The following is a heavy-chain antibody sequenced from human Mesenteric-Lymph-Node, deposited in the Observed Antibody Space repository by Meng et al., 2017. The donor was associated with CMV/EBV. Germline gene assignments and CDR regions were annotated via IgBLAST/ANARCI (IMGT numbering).Heavy chain of an antibody. CDR2: IYYSGNT. CDR1: GSVTSGGSY. CDR3: AREAAIHRSSNNWFDP. V-gene: IGHV4-31*02. J-gene: IGHJ5*02. Sequence: GSVTSGGSYWRWIRQPPGKGLEWLGHIYYSGNTYYNPSLKSRVIISVDTSKNQFTLNLSSMTAADTAVYYCAREAAIHRSSNNWFDPWGQGTLVTVS. D-gene: IGHD6-6*01.